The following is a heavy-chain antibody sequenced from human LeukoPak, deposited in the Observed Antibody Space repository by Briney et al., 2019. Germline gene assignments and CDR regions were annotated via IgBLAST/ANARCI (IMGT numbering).Heavy chain of an antibody. Sequence: GGSLRLSCAASGFTFSSDSMNWVRQAPGKRLEWVSSISSSSSYIYYADSVKGRFTISRDNAKNSLYLQMNSLRAEDTAVYYCAREGYYGSGSYDYWGQGTLVTVSS. CDR1: GFTFSSDS. V-gene: IGHV3-21*01. J-gene: IGHJ4*02. D-gene: IGHD3-10*01. CDR2: ISSSSSYI. CDR3: AREGYYGSGSYDY.